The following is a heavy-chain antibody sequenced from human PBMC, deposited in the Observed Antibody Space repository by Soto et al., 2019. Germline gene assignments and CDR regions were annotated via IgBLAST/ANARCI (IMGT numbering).Heavy chain of an antibody. D-gene: IGHD3-22*01. CDR3: ASSADSSGYYYDYYYGMDV. CDR1: GFTLSRNS. Sequence: PGGSLRLSCAASGFTLSRNSMNWVRQAPGKGLEWVSSITSSSSYIYYADSVKGRFTISRDNAKNSLYLQMNSLRAEDTAVYYCASSADSSGYYYDYYYGMDVWGQGTTVTVSS. J-gene: IGHJ6*02. V-gene: IGHV3-21*01. CDR2: ITSSSSYI.